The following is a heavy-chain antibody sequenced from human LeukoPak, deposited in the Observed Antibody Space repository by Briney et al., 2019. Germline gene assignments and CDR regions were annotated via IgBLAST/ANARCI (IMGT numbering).Heavy chain of an antibody. Sequence: SETLSLTCAVSGGSISSSNWWSWIRQPPGKGLEWIGSLYHSGGTFYNPSFKSRVTISVDTSKNQFSLKLTSVTAADTAVYYCASPRDTVVVVAATSGYFDLWGRGTLVTVSS. V-gene: IGHV4-38-2*01. D-gene: IGHD2-15*01. CDR2: LYHSGGT. CDR1: GGSISSSNW. CDR3: ASPRDTVVVVAATSGYFDL. J-gene: IGHJ2*01.